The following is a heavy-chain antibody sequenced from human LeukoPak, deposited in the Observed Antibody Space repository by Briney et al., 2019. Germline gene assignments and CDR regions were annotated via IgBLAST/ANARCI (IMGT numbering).Heavy chain of an antibody. D-gene: IGHD5-18*01. J-gene: IGHJ4*02. CDR2: ISSGSSKI. V-gene: IGHV3-48*04. CDR3: ATTRGYTYGYSDY. CDR1: GFTFSSYR. Sequence: GGSLRLSCAASGFTFSSYRMNWVRQAPGKGLEWVSYISSGSSKIYYVDSVKGRFTISRDNAKNSLYLQMSSLRAEDTAVYYCATTRGYTYGYSDYWGQGTLVTVSS.